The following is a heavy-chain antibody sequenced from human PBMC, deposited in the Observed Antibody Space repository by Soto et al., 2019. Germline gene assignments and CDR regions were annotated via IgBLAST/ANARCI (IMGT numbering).Heavy chain of an antibody. J-gene: IGHJ3*02. D-gene: IGHD3-22*01. Sequence: PSETLSLTCAVSGGSTSSSNWWSWVRQPPGKGLEWIGEIYHSGSTNYNPSLKSRVTISVDKSKNQFSLKLSSVTAADTAVYYCARGGKYYYDSSGYGAFEIWGQGTMVTVSS. CDR2: IYHSGST. CDR1: GGSTSSSNW. V-gene: IGHV4-4*02. CDR3: ARGGKYYYDSSGYGAFEI.